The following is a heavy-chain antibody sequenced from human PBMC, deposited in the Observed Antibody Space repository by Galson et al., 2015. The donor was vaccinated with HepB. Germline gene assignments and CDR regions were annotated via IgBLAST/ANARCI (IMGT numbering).Heavy chain of an antibody. J-gene: IGHJ4*02. D-gene: IGHD6-19*01. CDR3: AGGWGSGCLPY. Sequence: SLRLSCAASGFTVTSNHMSWVRQAPGKGLEWVSVIYSGDGTYYADSVKGRFTISRDNSKNTLLLQTNSLRAEDTAVYYCAGGWGSGCLPYWGQGTLVTVSS. CDR1: GFTVTSNH. CDR2: IYSGDGT. V-gene: IGHV3-53*01.